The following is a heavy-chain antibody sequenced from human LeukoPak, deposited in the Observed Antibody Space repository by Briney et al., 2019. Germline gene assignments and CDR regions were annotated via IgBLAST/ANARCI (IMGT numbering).Heavy chain of an antibody. CDR3: ARQGGGLRLGELSL. V-gene: IGHV4-39*01. Sequence: PSKTLSLTCTVSGGSISTSSYYWGWIRQPPGKGLEWIGSIYYSGSTYYNPSLKSRVTISVDTSKNQFSLKLSSVTAADTAVYYCARQGGGLRLGELSLWGQGTLVTVSS. CDR1: GGSISTSSYY. J-gene: IGHJ4*02. CDR2: IYYSGST. D-gene: IGHD3-16*02.